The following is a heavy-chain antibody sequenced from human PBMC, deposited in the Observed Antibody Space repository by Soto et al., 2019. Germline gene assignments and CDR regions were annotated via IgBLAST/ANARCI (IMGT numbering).Heavy chain of an antibody. CDR1: GFTFSGSA. V-gene: IGHV3-73*01. CDR3: TRRAAAAAVVPYGMDV. CDR2: IRSKANSYAT. J-gene: IGHJ6*02. Sequence: GGSLRLSCAASGFTFSGSAMHWVRQASGEGLEWVGRIRSKANSYATAYAASVKGRFTISRDDSKNTAYLQMNSLKTEDTAVYYCTRRAAAAAVVPYGMDVWGQGTTVTVSS. D-gene: IGHD6-13*01.